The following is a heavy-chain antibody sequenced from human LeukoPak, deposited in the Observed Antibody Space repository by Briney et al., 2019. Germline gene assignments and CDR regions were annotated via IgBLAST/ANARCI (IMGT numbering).Heavy chain of an antibody. D-gene: IGHD3-22*01. CDR1: GYTFTSYD. Sequence: GASVKVSCKASGYTFTSYDINWVRQATGQGLEWMGWMNPNSGNTGYAQKFQGRVTMTRNTSISTAYMELSSLRSEDTAVYYCARGPRRYYYDSSGYIGDYWGQGTLVTVSS. V-gene: IGHV1-8*01. CDR2: MNPNSGNT. CDR3: ARGPRRYYYDSSGYIGDY. J-gene: IGHJ4*02.